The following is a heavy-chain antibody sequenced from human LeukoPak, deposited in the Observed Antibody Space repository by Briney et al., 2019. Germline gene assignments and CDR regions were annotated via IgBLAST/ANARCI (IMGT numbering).Heavy chain of an antibody. D-gene: IGHD2-21*02. CDR3: AKPTGEGLAYCGDNCIEYFQH. V-gene: IGHV3-23*01. J-gene: IGHJ1*01. CDR1: GFTFSRYA. Sequence: GGSLRLSCAASGFTFSRYAMNWVRQAPGKGLEWVSVISGSGGRTSYADSVKGRFTISGDSSKNTLYLQMNSLRAEDTAVYYCAKPTGEGLAYCGDNCIEYFQHWGQGTLVTVSS. CDR2: ISGSGGRT.